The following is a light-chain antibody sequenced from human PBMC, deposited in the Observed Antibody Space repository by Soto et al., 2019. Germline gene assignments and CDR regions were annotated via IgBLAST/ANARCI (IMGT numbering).Light chain of an antibody. V-gene: IGKV3-20*01. J-gene: IGKJ1*01. CDR1: QSVGSN. CDR2: SSS. Sequence: EIVMTQSPATLSVSPGQRATLSCRASQSVGSNLAWYQQTPGQAPRLLIYSSSSRAAGVSDRFSGSGSGTDFSLTISRLEPEDFAMYYCQQYGRSPTWTFGQGTKVDIK. CDR3: QQYGRSPTWT.